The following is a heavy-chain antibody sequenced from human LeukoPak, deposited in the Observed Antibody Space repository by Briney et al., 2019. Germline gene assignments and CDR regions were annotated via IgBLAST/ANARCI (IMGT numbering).Heavy chain of an antibody. CDR1: GGSISSGGYY. V-gene: IGHV4-30-2*01. CDR3: ASGIAAAGTAALDY. Sequence: SETLSLTCTVSGGSISSGGYYWSWIRQPPGKGLEWIGYIYHSGSTYYNPSLKSRVTISVDRSKNQFSLKLSSVTAADTAVYYCASGIAAAGTAALDYWGQGTLVTVSS. J-gene: IGHJ4*02. D-gene: IGHD6-13*01. CDR2: IYHSGST.